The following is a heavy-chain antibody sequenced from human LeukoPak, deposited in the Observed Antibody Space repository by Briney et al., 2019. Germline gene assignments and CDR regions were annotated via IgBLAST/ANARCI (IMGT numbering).Heavy chain of an antibody. Sequence: SQTLSLTCAISGDSVSSNSAAWNWIRQSPSRGLEWLGRTYYRSKWYNDYAVSVKSRITINPDTSKNQFSLQLNSVTPEDTAVYYCAIEVVATIARSNNYYFDYWGQGTLVTVSS. CDR2: TYYRSKWYN. J-gene: IGHJ4*02. D-gene: IGHD5-12*01. V-gene: IGHV6-1*01. CDR3: AIEVVATIARSNNYYFDY. CDR1: GDSVSSNSAA.